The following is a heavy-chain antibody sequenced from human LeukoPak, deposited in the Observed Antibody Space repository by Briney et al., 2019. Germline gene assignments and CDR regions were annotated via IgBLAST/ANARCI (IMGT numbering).Heavy chain of an antibody. D-gene: IGHD5-18*01. V-gene: IGHV3-21*04. Sequence: GGSLRLSCAASGFTYSSYSMNWVRQAPGKGLEWVSSISSSSSYIYYADSVKGRFTISRDNSKNTLYLQMNSLRAEDTAVYYCAKERGYSYGHFDYWGQGTLVTVSS. CDR1: GFTYSSYS. J-gene: IGHJ4*02. CDR3: AKERGYSYGHFDY. CDR2: ISSSSSYI.